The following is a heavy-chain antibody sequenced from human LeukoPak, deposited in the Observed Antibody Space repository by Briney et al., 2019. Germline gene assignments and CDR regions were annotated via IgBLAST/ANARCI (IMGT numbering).Heavy chain of an antibody. V-gene: IGHV1-46*01. D-gene: IGHD2-2*01. CDR3: ARGAAIVYYYYYGMDV. J-gene: IGHJ6*02. CDR2: INPSGGST. CDR1: GYTFTSYY. Sequence: ASVKVSCTASGYTFTSYYMHWVRQAPGQGLEWMGIINPSGGSTSYAQKFQGRVTMTRNTSISTAYMELSSLRSEDTAVYYCARGAAIVYYYYYGMDVWGQGTTVTVSS.